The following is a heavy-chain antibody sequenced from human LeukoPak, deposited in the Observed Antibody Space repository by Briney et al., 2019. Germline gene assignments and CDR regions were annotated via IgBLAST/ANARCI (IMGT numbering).Heavy chain of an antibody. CDR3: ARGGLTVTTSAYYSDGMDV. Sequence: PSETLSLTCAVYGESFSAHYWSWIRQPPGKGLEWIGEINHSGTTNYSPFLQSRVTISIATSKNQFSLKLNSVTAADTAVYYCARGGLTVTTSAYYSDGMDVWGQGTTVTVSS. CDR2: INHSGTT. D-gene: IGHD4-17*01. J-gene: IGHJ6*02. CDR1: GESFSAHY. V-gene: IGHV4-34*01.